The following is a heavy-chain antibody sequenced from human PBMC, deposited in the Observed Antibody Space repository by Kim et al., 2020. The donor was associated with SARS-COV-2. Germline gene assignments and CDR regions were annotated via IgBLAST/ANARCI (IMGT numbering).Heavy chain of an antibody. J-gene: IGHJ4*02. CDR3: ARHTSAYSTLDY. CDR1: SGSISSGTYY. Sequence: SETLSLTCSLSSGSISSGTYYWVWIRQPPGNGLEFIGKIHYLGSTDYNPSLKSRVTISMDPSKRSFSLKLTSVTAADTAVYFCARHTSAYSTLDYWGQGALVTVSS. V-gene: IGHV4-39*01. D-gene: IGHD3-22*01. CDR2: IHYLGST.